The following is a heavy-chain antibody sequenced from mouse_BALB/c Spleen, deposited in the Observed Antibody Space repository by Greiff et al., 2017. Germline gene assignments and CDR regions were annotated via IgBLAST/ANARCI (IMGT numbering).Heavy chain of an antibody. CDR3: ARTYYGNYEDYYAMDY. Sequence: VQLKQSGAELVKPGASVKLSCTASGFNIKDTYMHWVKQRPEQGLEWIGRIDPANGNTKYDPKFQGKATITADTSSNTAYLQLSSLTSEDTAVYYCARTYYGNYEDYYAMDYWGQGTSVTVSS. J-gene: IGHJ4*01. V-gene: IGHV14-3*02. CDR2: IDPANGNT. CDR1: GFNIKDTY. D-gene: IGHD2-10*01.